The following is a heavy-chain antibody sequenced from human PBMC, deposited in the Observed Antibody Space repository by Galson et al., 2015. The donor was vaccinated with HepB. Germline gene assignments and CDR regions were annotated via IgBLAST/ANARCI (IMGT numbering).Heavy chain of an antibody. V-gene: IGHV3-33*01. CDR2: IWYDGSNK. CDR1: GFTFSSYG. J-gene: IGHJ4*02. CDR3: ARDRGGYCSSTSCPYYFDY. Sequence: SLRLSCAASGFTFSSYGMHWVRQAPGKGLEWVTVIWYDGSNKYYADSVKGRFTISSDNSKNTLYLQMNSLRAEDTTVYYCARDRGGYCSSTSCPYYFDYWGQGTLVTVSS. D-gene: IGHD2-2*01.